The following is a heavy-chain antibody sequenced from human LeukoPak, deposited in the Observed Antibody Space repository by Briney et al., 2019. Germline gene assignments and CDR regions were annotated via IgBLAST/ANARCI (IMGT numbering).Heavy chain of an antibody. J-gene: IGHJ3*02. CDR3: ARLRGLDCSTTSCSRLNAFDI. D-gene: IGHD2-2*01. Sequence: SETLSLTCTISGGSISGYYWGWIRQPPGKGLEWIGYINFIGNTNYNPSLKSRVTISEDTSKNLFSLRLSSVTAADTAVYYCARLRGLDCSTTSCSRLNAFDIWGLGTVVTVSS. CDR2: INFIGNT. CDR1: GGSISGYY. V-gene: IGHV4-59*08.